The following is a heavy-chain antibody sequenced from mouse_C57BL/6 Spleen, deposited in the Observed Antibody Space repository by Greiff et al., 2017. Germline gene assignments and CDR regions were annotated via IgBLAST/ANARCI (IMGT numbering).Heavy chain of an antibody. J-gene: IGHJ3*01. D-gene: IGHD4-1*01. CDR2: IHPNSGST. CDR1: GYTFTSYW. CDR3: ARGGGLAGTGLAY. Sequence: VQLQQPGAELVKPGASVKLSCKASGYTFTSYWMHWVKQRPGQGLEWIGMIHPNSGSTNYNEKFKSKATLTVDKSSSTAYMQLSSLTSEDSAVYYCARGGGLAGTGLAYWGQGTLVTVSA. V-gene: IGHV1-64*01.